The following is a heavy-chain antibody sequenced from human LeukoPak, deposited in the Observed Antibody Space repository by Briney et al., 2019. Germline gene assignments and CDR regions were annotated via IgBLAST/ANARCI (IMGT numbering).Heavy chain of an antibody. CDR2: ISSSSSYI. D-gene: IGHD4-11*01. V-gene: IGHV3-21*01. CDR1: GFTFSSYS. CDR3: AGDDYSNPLSY. J-gene: IGHJ4*02. Sequence: GGPLRLSCAASGFTFSSYSMNWVRQAPGKGLEWVSSISSSSSYIYYADSMKGRFTISRDNAKNSLYLQMNSLRAEDTAVYYCAGDDYSNPLSYWGQGTLVTVSS.